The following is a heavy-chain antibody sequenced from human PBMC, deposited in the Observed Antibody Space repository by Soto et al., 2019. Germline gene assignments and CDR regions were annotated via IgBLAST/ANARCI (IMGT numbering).Heavy chain of an antibody. D-gene: IGHD6-13*01. J-gene: IGHJ6*02. CDR3: ATGYSSSWYPTNYYYYYGMDV. Sequence: ASVKVSCKVSGYTLTELSMHWVRQAPGKGLEWMGGFDPEDGETIYAQKFQGRVTMTEDTSTDTAHMELSSLRSEDTAVYYCATGYSSSWYPTNYYYYYGMDVWGQGTTVTVSS. V-gene: IGHV1-24*01. CDR2: FDPEDGET. CDR1: GYTLTELS.